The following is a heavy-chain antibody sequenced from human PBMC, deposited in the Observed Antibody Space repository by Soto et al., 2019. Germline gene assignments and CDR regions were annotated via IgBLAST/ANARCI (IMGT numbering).Heavy chain of an antibody. Sequence: EVQLVESGGGLVQPGGSLRLSCAASGFTFSSYEMNWVRQAPGKGLEWVSYISSSGSTIYYVDSVKGRFTISRDNAKNSLYLQMNSLRAEDTAVYYCARDPQDSSGYYGNWFDPWGQGTLVTVSS. V-gene: IGHV3-48*03. CDR2: ISSSGSTI. CDR3: ARDPQDSSGYYGNWFDP. CDR1: GFTFSSYE. D-gene: IGHD3-22*01. J-gene: IGHJ5*02.